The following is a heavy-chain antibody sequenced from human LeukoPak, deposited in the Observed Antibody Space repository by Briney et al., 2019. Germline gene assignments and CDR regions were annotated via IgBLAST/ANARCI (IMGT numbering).Heavy chain of an antibody. D-gene: IGHD4-17*01. V-gene: IGHV4-61*01. J-gene: IGHJ4*02. Sequence: KTSETLSLTCLVSGDSISSRSFYWSWIRQPPGKGLEWIGYIYYSGSTNYNPSLKSRVTISIDTSKNQFSLKLSSVTAADTAVYYCTRGGTVTNFGYWGQGTLVTVSS. CDR2: IYYSGST. CDR3: TRGGTVTNFGY. CDR1: GDSISSRSFY.